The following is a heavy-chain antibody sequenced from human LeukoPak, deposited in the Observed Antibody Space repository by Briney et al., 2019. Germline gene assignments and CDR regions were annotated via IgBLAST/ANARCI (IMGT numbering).Heavy chain of an antibody. CDR2: INAGNGNT. CDR3: ARTTRSWYEDNDAFDI. D-gene: IGHD6-13*01. Sequence: ASVKVSCKASAYTFTIYTIHWVRQAPGQRLEWMGWINAGNGNTRYSQNFQGRVTITRDTSATTAYMELSSLRSEDTAVYYCARTTRSWYEDNDAFDIWGQGTTVTVSS. J-gene: IGHJ3*02. V-gene: IGHV1-3*01. CDR1: AYTFTIYT.